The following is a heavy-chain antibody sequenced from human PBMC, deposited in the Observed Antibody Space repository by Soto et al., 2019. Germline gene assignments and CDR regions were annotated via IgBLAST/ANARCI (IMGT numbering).Heavy chain of an antibody. CDR2: IYPGDSDT. CDR1: GYSFTSYW. V-gene: IGHV5-51*01. Sequence: GESLKISCKGSGYSFTSYWIGLVRQMPGKGLEWMGIIYPGDSDTRYSPSFQGQVTISADKSISTAYLQWSSLKASDTAMYYCASGTYVWGSLTPFDPWGQGTLVTVSS. J-gene: IGHJ5*02. D-gene: IGHD3-16*01. CDR3: ASGTYVWGSLTPFDP.